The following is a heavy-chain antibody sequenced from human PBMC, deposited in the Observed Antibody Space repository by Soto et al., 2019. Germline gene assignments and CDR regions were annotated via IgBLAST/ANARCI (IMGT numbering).Heavy chain of an antibody. Sequence: GGSLRLSCEASGFTFTYASMNWVRQAPGKGLEWVGRIKSKTDGGTTDYAAPVKGRFTISRDDSRNTLSLQMNSLKTEDTAVYYCTCHTVMALYYFDYWGRGTLVTVSS. CDR3: TCHTVMALYYFDY. D-gene: IGHD5-18*01. V-gene: IGHV3-15*07. CDR1: GFTFTYAS. J-gene: IGHJ4*02. CDR2: IKSKTDGGTT.